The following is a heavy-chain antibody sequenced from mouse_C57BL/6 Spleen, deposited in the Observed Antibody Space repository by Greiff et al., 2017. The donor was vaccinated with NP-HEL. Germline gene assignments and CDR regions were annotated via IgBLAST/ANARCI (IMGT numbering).Heavy chain of an antibody. CDR3: ANYYGSSSLAY. D-gene: IGHD1-1*01. CDR2: IYPYNGVS. J-gene: IGHJ3*01. CDR1: GYSFTGYY. Sequence: EVKLVESGPELVKPGASVKISCKASGYSFTGYYMHWVKQSHGNILDWIGYIYPYNGVSSYNQKFKGKATLTVDKSSSTAYMELRSLTSEDSAVYFCANYYGSSSLAYWGQGTLVTVSA. V-gene: IGHV1-31*01.